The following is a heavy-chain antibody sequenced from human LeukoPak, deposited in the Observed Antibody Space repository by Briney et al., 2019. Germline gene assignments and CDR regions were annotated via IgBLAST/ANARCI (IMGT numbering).Heavy chain of an antibody. D-gene: IGHD1-26*01. J-gene: IGHJ4*02. CDR2: ISGSGGST. V-gene: IGHV3-23*01. Sequence: GGSLRLSCAASGFTFSSYAMSWVRQAPGKGLEWVSTISGSGGSTYYADSVKGRFTISRDNSKNTLYLQMNSLRAEDTAVYYCAPHGRSGSYSPFDYWGQGTLVTVSS. CDR3: APHGRSGSYSPFDY. CDR1: GFTFSSYA.